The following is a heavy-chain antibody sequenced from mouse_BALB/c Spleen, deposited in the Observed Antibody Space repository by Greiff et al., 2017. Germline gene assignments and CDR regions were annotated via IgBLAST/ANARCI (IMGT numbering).Heavy chain of an antibody. D-gene: IGHD1-1*01. CDR3: ARVYGSSYWYFDV. J-gene: IGHJ1*01. Sequence: QVQLKQSGAELAKPGASVKMSCKASGYTFTSYWMHWVKQRPGQGLEWIGYINPSTGYTEYNQKFKDKATLTADKSSSTAYMQLSSLTSEDSAVYYCARVYGSSYWYFDVWGAGTTVTVSS. CDR1: GYTFTSYW. V-gene: IGHV1-7*01. CDR2: INPSTGYT.